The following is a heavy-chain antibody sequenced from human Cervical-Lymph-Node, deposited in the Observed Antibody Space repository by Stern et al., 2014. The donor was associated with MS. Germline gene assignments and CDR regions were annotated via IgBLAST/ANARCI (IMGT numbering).Heavy chain of an antibody. CDR2: ITWNRGSI. V-gene: IGHV3-9*01. CDR3: AKEGPLSLGYYFDY. J-gene: IGHJ4*02. D-gene: IGHD3-16*01. Sequence: EVQLVESGGGLEQPGRSLRLSCAASGFTFDDYAMHWVRPAPGKGLEWVSSITWNRGSIDYAASGKGRFTISRDNAKNSLYLQMNSLRAEDTALYYCAKEGPLSLGYYFDYWGQGTLVTVSS. CDR1: GFTFDDYA.